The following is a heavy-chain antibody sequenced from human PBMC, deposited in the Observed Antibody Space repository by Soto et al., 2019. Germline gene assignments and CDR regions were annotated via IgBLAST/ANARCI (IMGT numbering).Heavy chain of an antibody. CDR2: IYSGGST. D-gene: IGHD5-18*01. CDR1: GFTVSSYY. V-gene: IGHV3-53*01. CDR3: ARGYSYGLNFGY. J-gene: IGHJ4*02. Sequence: GGSLRLSCAASGFTVSSYYMAWVRQAPGKGLEWVSLIYSGGSTYYADSVKGRFTIFRDNSKNTLYLQMDSLRAEDTAFYYCARGYSYGLNFGYWGQGTLVTVSS.